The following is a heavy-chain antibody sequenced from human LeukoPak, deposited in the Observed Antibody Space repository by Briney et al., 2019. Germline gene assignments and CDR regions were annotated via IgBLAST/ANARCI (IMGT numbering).Heavy chain of an antibody. CDR3: ARNEGYYYMDV. CDR2: IYSGGST. V-gene: IGHV3-66*01. CDR1: GFTVSSNY. D-gene: IGHD1-1*01. Sequence: GGSLRLSCAASGFTVSSNYMSWVRQAPGKGLEWVSVIYSGGSTYYADSVKGRFTTSRDNSKNTLYLQMNSLRAEVTAVYYCARNEGYYYMDVWGKGTTVTVSS. J-gene: IGHJ6*03.